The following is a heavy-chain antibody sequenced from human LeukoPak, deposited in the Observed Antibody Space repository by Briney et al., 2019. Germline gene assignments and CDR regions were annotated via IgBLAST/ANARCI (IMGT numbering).Heavy chain of an antibody. J-gene: IGHJ3*02. CDR3: ARAFDILTGGGDAFDM. CDR2: MNPNSGNT. V-gene: IGHV1-8*01. CDR1: GYTFTSYD. Sequence: ASVKVCFKASGYTFTSYDINWVRQATGQALEWMGWMNPNSGNTGYAQTFQGRVTMTRNTSISTAYMELSSLRSEDTAVYYCARAFDILTGGGDAFDMWGEGTMVTVSS. D-gene: IGHD3-9*01.